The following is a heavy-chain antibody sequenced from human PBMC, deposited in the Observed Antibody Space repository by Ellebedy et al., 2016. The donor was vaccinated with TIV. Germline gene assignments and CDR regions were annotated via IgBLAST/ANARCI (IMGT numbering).Heavy chain of an antibody. J-gene: IGHJ4*02. CDR2: ISGSGYST. Sequence: GESLKISXAASGFSFRNYAMSWVRQAPGKGLEWVSAISGSGYSTYYADSVKGRFTISRDNSKNTLYLQMNSLRVDDTAVYYCAKDSAGGYSSLATAGVDHWGQGTLVTVSS. V-gene: IGHV3-23*01. D-gene: IGHD6-13*01. CDR1: GFSFRNYA. CDR3: AKDSAGGYSSLATAGVDH.